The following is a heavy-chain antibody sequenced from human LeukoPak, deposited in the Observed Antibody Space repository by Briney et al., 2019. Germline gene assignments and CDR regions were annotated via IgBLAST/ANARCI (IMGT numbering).Heavy chain of an antibody. V-gene: IGHV7-4-1*02. CDR3: ARDSHYSNYDLKCVY. CDR1: GYTFTSYA. CDR2: INTNTGNP. D-gene: IGHD4-11*01. J-gene: IGHJ4*02. Sequence: ASVKVSCKASGYTFTSYAMNWVRQAPGQGLEWMGWINTNTGNPTYAQGFTGRFVFSLDTSVSTAYLQISSLKAEDTAVYCCARDSHYSNYDLKCVYWGQGTLVTVSS.